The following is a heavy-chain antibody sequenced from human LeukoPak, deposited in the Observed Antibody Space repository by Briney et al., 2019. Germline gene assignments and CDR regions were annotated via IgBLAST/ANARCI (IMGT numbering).Heavy chain of an antibody. V-gene: IGHV3-74*03. J-gene: IGHJ4*02. Sequence: GGSLRLSCAASGFIFSREWMHWVRQAPGRGLVWVSRVNTDGSSTVYADSVKGRFTISRDNAKNTLYLQMNSLRAEDTAVYYCAKFLPASITMASGSYFDYWGQGTLVTVSS. D-gene: IGHD3-10*01. CDR3: AKFLPASITMASGSYFDY. CDR1: GFIFSREW. CDR2: VNTDGSST.